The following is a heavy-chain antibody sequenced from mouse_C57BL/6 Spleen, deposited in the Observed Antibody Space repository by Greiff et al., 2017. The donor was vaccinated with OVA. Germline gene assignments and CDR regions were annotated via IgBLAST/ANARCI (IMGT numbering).Heavy chain of an antibody. CDR1: GYTFTDYE. V-gene: IGHV1-15*01. CDR3: TRGGNWA. CDR2: IDPETGGT. D-gene: IGHD4-1*02. Sequence: VQRVESGAELVRPGASVTLSCKASGYTFTDYEMHWVKQTPVHGLEWIGAIDPETGGTAYNQKFTGKAILTADKSSSTAYMELRSLTSEDSAVYYCTRGGNWAWGQGTLVTVSA. J-gene: IGHJ3*01.